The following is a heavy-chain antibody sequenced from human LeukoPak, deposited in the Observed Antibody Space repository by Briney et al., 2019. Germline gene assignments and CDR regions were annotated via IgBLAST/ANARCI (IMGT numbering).Heavy chain of an antibody. D-gene: IGHD6-19*01. CDR2: IYHSGST. J-gene: IGHJ4*02. V-gene: IGHV4-38-2*01. CDR3: ARAYSTGWRFFDY. Sequence: KPSETLSLTCAVSNYSISSGYYWGWIRQPPGKGLEWIGSIYHSGSTYYNPSLKSRVTLSVDTSKNQFSLKLSSVTAADTAVYYCARAYSTGWRFFDYWGQGTLVTVSS. CDR1: NYSISSGYY.